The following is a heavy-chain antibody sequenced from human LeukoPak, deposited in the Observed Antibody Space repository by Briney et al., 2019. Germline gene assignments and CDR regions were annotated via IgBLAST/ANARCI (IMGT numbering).Heavy chain of an antibody. J-gene: IGHJ6*02. V-gene: IGHV4-4*07. CDR3: ARTHGDYFYYYGMDV. CDR2: IYTSGST. CDR1: GGSISSYY. Sequence: PSETLSLTCTVSGGSISSYYWSWIRQPAGKGLEWIGRIYTSGSTNYNPSLKSRVTMSVDTSKNQFSLKLNSVTAADTAVYYCARTHGDYFYYYGMDVWGQGTTVTVSS. D-gene: IGHD4-17*01.